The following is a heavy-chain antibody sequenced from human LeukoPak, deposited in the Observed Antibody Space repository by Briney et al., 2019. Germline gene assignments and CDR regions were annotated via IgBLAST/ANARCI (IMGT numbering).Heavy chain of an antibody. J-gene: IGHJ4*02. D-gene: IGHD6-13*01. Sequence: KPSETLSLTCTVSGGSIRSYYWNWIRQPAGKGLEWIGRIYTSGSTNYNPSLKSRVTMSVDTSKNQFSLKLSSVTAADTAVYYCAGRGDGPYSSSWSPFDYRGQGTLVTVSS. CDR2: IYTSGST. V-gene: IGHV4-4*07. CDR3: AGRGDGPYSSSWSPFDY. CDR1: GGSIRSYY.